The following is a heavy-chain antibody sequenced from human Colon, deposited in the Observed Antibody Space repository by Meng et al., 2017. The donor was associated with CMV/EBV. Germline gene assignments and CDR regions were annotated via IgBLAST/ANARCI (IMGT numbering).Heavy chain of an antibody. CDR3: ARLDRYQVPY. Sequence: GESLKISCAASGFSFGNFAMSWVRQAPGKGLEWVAAISYDGSKKHYADSVKGRFTISRDNSQNTLDLQMNSLRLEDTAVYYCARLDRYQVPYWGQGSLVTVSS. V-gene: IGHV3-30-3*01. J-gene: IGHJ4*02. CDR1: GFSFGNFA. D-gene: IGHD2-2*01. CDR2: ISYDGSKK.